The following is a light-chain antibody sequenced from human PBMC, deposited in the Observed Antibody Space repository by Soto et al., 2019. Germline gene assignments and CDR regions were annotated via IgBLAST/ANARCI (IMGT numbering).Light chain of an antibody. CDR2: GAS. CDR3: QQYGSSPTT. J-gene: IGKJ1*01. Sequence: IVFTQSPGTLSLSPGEEATLSWRASQSVSSSYLAWYQQKPGQAPRLLIYGASSRATGIPDRFSGSGSGTDFTLTISRLEPEDFAVYYCQQYGSSPTTFGQGTKVDIK. V-gene: IGKV3-20*01. CDR1: QSVSSSY.